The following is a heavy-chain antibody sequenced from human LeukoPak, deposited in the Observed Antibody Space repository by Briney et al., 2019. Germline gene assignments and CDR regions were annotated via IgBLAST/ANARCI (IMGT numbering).Heavy chain of an antibody. J-gene: IGHJ4*02. V-gene: IGHV4-34*01. CDR2: INHSGST. D-gene: IGHD3-3*01. Sequence: SETLSLTCAVYGGSFSGYYWSWIRQPPGKGLEWIGEINHSGSTNYNPSLKSRVTISVDTSKNQFSLKLSSVTAADTAVYYCARGGEWLYDYWGQRTLATVSS. CDR3: ARGGEWLYDY. CDR1: GGSFSGYY.